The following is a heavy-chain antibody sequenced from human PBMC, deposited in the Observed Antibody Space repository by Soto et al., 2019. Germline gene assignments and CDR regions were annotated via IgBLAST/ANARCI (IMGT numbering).Heavy chain of an antibody. CDR3: VVTFYDILTGYPAAPVFDY. Sequence: ASVKVSCKASGYTFTSYGISWVRQAPGQGLEWKGWISAYNGNTNYAQKLQGRVTMTTDTSTSTAYMEMRSLRSDDTAVYYCVVTFYDILTGYPAAPVFDYWGQGTLVTVSS. CDR2: ISAYNGNT. CDR1: GYTFTSYG. J-gene: IGHJ4*02. V-gene: IGHV1-18*01. D-gene: IGHD3-9*01.